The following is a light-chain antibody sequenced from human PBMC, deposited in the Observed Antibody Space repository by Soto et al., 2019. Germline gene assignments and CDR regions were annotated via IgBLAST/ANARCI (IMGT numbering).Light chain of an antibody. CDR1: QSINSR. Sequence: EILMTQSPATLSPSPGERVTISCRASQSINSRLAWYQQKPGQAPKLLIYDTSTLPTGIAARFSGSGSGTDFTLTISRLQFEDIEFYYWQQYNNWPRTFGQGTKVDIK. J-gene: IGKJ1*01. V-gene: IGKV3-15*01. CDR2: DTS. CDR3: QQYNNWPRT.